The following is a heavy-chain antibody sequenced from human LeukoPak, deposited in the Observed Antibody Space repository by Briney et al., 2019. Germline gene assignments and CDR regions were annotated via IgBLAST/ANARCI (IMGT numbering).Heavy chain of an antibody. J-gene: IGHJ6*03. D-gene: IGHD1-1*01. V-gene: IGHV3-53*01. CDR2: IYSGGST. CDR1: GFTVSSNY. CDR3: ARGGGMNYYYYYMDV. Sequence: GGSLRLSCAASGFTVSSNYMSWVRQAPGKGLEWDSVIYSGGSTYYADSVKGRFTISRDNSKNTLYLQMNSLRAEDTAVYYCARGGGMNYYYYYMDVWGKGTTVTISS.